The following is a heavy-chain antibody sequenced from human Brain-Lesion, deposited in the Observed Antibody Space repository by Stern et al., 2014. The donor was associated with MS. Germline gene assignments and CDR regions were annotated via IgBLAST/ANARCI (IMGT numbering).Heavy chain of an antibody. Sequence: VQLEESGAEVKKPGESLKISCKGSGYRFTSNWIGWVRQMPGKGLEWMGIIWPGASDTRSSPSFQGQVTISADKSISTAYLQWSSLQASDTAMYYCARRGDSSSSGFDYWGQGTLVIVSS. J-gene: IGHJ4*02. V-gene: IGHV5-51*01. CDR3: ARRGDSSSSGFDY. CDR2: IWPGASDT. D-gene: IGHD6-6*01. CDR1: GYRFTSNW.